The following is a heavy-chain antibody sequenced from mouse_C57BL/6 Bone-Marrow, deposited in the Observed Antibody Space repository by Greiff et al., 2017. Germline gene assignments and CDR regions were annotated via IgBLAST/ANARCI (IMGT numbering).Heavy chain of an antibody. CDR2: ISDGGSYT. Sequence: DVQLVESGGGLVKPGGSLKLSCAASGFTFSSYAMSWVRQTPEKRLEWVATISDGGSYTYYPDNVKGRFTISRDNAKSNLYLQMSHLKSEDTAMYYCARDPRWLLLDYWGQGTTLTVSS. J-gene: IGHJ2*01. CDR1: GFTFSSYA. CDR3: ARDPRWLLLDY. D-gene: IGHD2-3*01. V-gene: IGHV5-4*01.